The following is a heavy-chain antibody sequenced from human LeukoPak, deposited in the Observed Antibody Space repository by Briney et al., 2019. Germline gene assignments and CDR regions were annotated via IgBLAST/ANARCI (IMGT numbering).Heavy chain of an antibody. D-gene: IGHD4-17*01. CDR2: ISYDGSNK. CDR1: GFTSSNCA. CDR3: AKDLGEPHATGDDAAFDI. Sequence: TGGSLRLSCAGSGFTSSNCAMNWARQAPGKGLEWVAAISYDGSNKKYGDFVRGRFTVSRDNSENTLYLQMNTLRPDDTAVYYCAKDLGEPHATGDDAAFDIWGRGTMVTVSS. V-gene: IGHV3-30*18. J-gene: IGHJ3*02.